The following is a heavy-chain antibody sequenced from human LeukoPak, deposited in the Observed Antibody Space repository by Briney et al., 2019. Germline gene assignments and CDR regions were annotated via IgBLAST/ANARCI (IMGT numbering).Heavy chain of an antibody. V-gene: IGHV3-33*01. CDR2: VWYDGINK. CDR1: RFTFSRYG. Sequence: GGSLRLSCAASRFTFSRYGMHWVRQAPGKGLEWVAVVWYDGINKFCADSVKGRFTISRDNSNNTLYLQMDSLRIEDTAVYYCARDAVVGATRGGDFDYWGQGTLVTVSS. J-gene: IGHJ4*02. D-gene: IGHD1-26*01. CDR3: ARDAVVGATRGGDFDY.